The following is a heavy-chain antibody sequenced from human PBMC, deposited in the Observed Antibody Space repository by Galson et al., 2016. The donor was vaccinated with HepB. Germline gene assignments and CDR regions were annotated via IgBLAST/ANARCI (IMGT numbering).Heavy chain of an antibody. CDR1: GYIFNNFW. V-gene: IGHV5-51*01. CDR2: IYPGDSHS. J-gene: IGHJ6*02. Sequence: QSGAEVKKPGESLKISCKGSGYIFNNFWVAWVRQMPGKGLEWMGIIYPGDSHSRYSPSLQGQVTISADKSNNTAYLQWSSLTASDTAVYYCARTHSGGTDYYYYAMDVWGQGTTVTVS. D-gene: IGHD2-15*01. CDR3: ARTHSGGTDYYYYAMDV.